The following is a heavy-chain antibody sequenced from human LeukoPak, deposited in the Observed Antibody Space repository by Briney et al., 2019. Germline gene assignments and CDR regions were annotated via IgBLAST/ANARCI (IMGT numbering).Heavy chain of an antibody. D-gene: IGHD2-2*01. CDR3: ARDELGYCSSTSCYEGYYYYYYMDV. CDR1: GGSISSYN. J-gene: IGHJ6*03. V-gene: IGHV4-4*07. CDR2: IYTSGST. Sequence: SETLSLTCTVSGGSISSYNWSWIRQPAGKGLEWIGRIYTSGSTNYNPSLKSRVTMSVDTSKNQFSLKLSSVTAADTAVYYCARDELGYCSSTSCYEGYYYYYYMDVWGKGTTVTVSS.